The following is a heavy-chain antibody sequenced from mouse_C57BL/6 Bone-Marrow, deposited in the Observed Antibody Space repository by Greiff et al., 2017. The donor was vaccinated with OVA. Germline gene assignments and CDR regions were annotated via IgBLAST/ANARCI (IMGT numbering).Heavy chain of an antibody. J-gene: IGHJ1*03. CDR1: GFTFSDFY. D-gene: IGHD1-1*01. CDR2: SRNKANDYTT. V-gene: IGHV7-1*01. CDR3: ARDARYGSSYWYFDV. Sequence: EVKVVESGGGLVQSGRSLRLSCATSGFTFSDFYMEWVRQAPGKGLEWIAASRNKANDYTTEYSASVKGRFIVSRDTSQSILYLQMNALRAEDTVIYYCARDARYGSSYWYFDVWGTGTTVTASS.